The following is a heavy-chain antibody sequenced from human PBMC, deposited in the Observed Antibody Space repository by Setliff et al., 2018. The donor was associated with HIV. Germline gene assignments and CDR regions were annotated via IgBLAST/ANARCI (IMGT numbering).Heavy chain of an antibody. V-gene: IGHV3-48*03. CDR3: ARGSCSGGGCPHHIDV. CDR1: GFNFASHT. D-gene: IGHD2-15*01. J-gene: IGHJ6*04. Sequence: GGSLRLSCAASGFNFASHTMNWVRQAPGKGLEWVAYISGSGGTIYYADSVKGRFTISRDNAKNSLHLQLNSLRAEDTAIYYCARGSCSGGGCPHHIDVWGKGTTVTVSS. CDR2: ISGSGGTI.